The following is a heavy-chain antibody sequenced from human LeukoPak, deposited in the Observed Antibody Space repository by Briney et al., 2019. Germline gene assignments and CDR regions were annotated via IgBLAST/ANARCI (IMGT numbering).Heavy chain of an antibody. CDR2: FDPEDGET. J-gene: IGHJ6*04. CDR3: ATDLSYGMDV. V-gene: IGHV1-24*01. CDR1: GYTLTELS. Sequence: ASVKVSCKVSGYTLTELSVHWVRQAPGKGLEWMGGFDPEDGETIYAQKFQGRVTMTEDTSTDTANMELSSLRSEDTAVYYCATDLSYGMDVWGKGTTVTVSS.